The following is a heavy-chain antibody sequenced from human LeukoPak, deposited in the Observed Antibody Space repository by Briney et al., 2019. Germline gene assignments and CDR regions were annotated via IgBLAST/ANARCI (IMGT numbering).Heavy chain of an antibody. CDR1: GFTISNTE. J-gene: IGHJ4*02. CDR3: ATKQWLAPPPDS. CDR2: INTDGTVT. Sequence: GGSLRLSCAVSGFTISNTEMSWVRQVPGKGLESVSRINTDGTVTTYADSVKGRFTVSRDNADNTMFLQMNSVRDEDTAVYYCATKQWLAPPPDSWGQGTPVTVSS. D-gene: IGHD6-19*01. V-gene: IGHV3-74*01.